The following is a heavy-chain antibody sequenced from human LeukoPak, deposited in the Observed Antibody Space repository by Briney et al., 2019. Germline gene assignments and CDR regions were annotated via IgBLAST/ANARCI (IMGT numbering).Heavy chain of an antibody. J-gene: IGHJ5*02. V-gene: IGHV1-2*02. CDR2: INPNSGGT. CDR3: ARNPLGYCSSTSCYEGDWFDP. CDR1: GYTFTGYY. Sequence: GASVKVSCKASGYTFTGYYVHWVRQAPGQGLEWMGWINPNSGGTNYAQKFQGRVTMTRDTSISTAYMELSRLRSDDTAVYYCARNPLGYCSSTSCYEGDWFDPWGQGTLVTVSS. D-gene: IGHD2-2*03.